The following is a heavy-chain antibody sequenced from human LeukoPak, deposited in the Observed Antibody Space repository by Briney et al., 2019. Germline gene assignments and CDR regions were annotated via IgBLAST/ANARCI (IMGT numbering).Heavy chain of an antibody. CDR1: GGTFSSYA. CDR3: ARARHYDILTGRPRGAFDI. CDR2: IIPILGIA. J-gene: IGHJ3*02. V-gene: IGHV1-69*04. Sequence: SVKVSCKASGGTFSSYAISWVRQAPGQGLEWMGRIIPILGIANYAQKFQGRVTITADKSTSTAYMELSSLRSEDTAVYYSARARHYDILTGRPRGAFDIWGQGTMVTVSS. D-gene: IGHD3-9*01.